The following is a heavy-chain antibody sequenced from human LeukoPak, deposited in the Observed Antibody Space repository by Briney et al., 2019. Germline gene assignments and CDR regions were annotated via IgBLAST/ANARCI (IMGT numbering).Heavy chain of an antibody. CDR2: IYTSGST. V-gene: IGHV4-4*07. D-gene: IGHD3/OR15-3a*01. Sequence: PSETLSLTCTVSGGSISYYYWSWIRQPAGKGLEWIGRIYTSGSTNYNPSLKSRVTMSVDTSKNQSSLKLSSVTAADTAVYYCARHLRWTTLDYWGQGTLVTVSS. J-gene: IGHJ4*02. CDR1: GGSISYYY. CDR3: ARHLRWTTLDY.